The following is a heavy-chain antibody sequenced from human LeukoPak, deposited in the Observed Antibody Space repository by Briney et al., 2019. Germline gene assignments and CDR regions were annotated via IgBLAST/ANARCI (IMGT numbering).Heavy chain of an antibody. Sequence: SETLSLTCAVYGGSFSGYYWSWIRQPPGKGLEWIGEINHSGSTNYNPSLKSRVTISVDTSKNQFSLKLSSVTAADTAVYYCARGRDYSPHHRQFDYWGQGTMVTVSS. D-gene: IGHD4-11*01. CDR3: ARGRDYSPHHRQFDY. CDR2: INHSGST. J-gene: IGHJ3*01. V-gene: IGHV4-34*01. CDR1: GGSFSGYY.